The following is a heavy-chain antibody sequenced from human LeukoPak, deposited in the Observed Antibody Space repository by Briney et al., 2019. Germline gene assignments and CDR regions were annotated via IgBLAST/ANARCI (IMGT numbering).Heavy chain of an antibody. CDR1: GGSISSSNW. D-gene: IGHD6-19*01. J-gene: IGHJ4*02. CDR3: ARAPYSSGWRYYFDY. V-gene: IGHV4-4*02. Sequence: SGTLSLTCAVSGGSISSSNWWSWVRQPPGKGLEWIGEIYHSGSTNYNPSLKSRVTISVDKSKNQFSLKLSSVTAADTAVYYCARAPYSSGWRYYFDYWGQGTLVTVSS. CDR2: IYHSGST.